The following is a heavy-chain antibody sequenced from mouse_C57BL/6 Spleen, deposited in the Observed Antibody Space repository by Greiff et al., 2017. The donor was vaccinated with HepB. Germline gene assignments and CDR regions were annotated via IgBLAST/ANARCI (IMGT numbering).Heavy chain of an antibody. V-gene: IGHV5-17*01. D-gene: IGHD1-1*01. Sequence: GKRMEPGGGLVKPGGSRKFPCAASGFTFSDYGMHGVGQAPEKGLEWVAYISSGRSTIYYADTVKGRFTISRDNAKTTLFLQMTSLRSEDTAMYYCALYYYGSSYGWYFDVWGTGTTVTVSS. CDR1: GFTFSDYG. CDR3: ALYYYGSSYGWYFDV. CDR2: ISSGRSTI. J-gene: IGHJ1*03.